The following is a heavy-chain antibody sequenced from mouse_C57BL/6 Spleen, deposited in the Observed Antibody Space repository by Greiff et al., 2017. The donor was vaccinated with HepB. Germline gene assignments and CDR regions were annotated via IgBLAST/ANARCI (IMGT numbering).Heavy chain of an antibody. J-gene: IGHJ4*01. D-gene: IGHD1-1*01. CDR1: GFSLTSYG. V-gene: IGHV2-6*01. CDR2: IWGVGST. Sequence: VQLQESGPGLVAPSQSLSITCTVSGFSLTSYGVDWVRQSPGKGLEWLGVIWGVGSTNYNSALKSRLSISKDNSKSQVFLKMNSLQTDDTAMYYCASSSYGSSPHYAMDYWGQGTSVTVSS. CDR3: ASSSYGSSPHYAMDY.